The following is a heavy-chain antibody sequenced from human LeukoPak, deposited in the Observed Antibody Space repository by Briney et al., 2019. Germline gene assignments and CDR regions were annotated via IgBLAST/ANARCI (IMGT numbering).Heavy chain of an antibody. CDR1: GLTFRNYW. D-gene: IGHD1-26*01. CDR2: IKQDGSDK. CDR3: ARAVIVGATDYFDY. V-gene: IGHV3-7*03. J-gene: IGHJ4*02. Sequence: PGGSRRLSCAASGLTFRNYWMSWVRQAPGKGLEWVANIKQDGSDKFYVDSVNGRFTISRDNAKNSLYLQMNSLRAGDTAVYYCARAVIVGATDYFDYWGQGTLVTVSS.